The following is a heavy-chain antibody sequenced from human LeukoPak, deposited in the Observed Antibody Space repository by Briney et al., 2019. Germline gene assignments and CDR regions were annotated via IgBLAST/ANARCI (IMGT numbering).Heavy chain of an antibody. CDR2: FNPEDGET. V-gene: IGHV1-24*01. D-gene: IGHD1-7*01. CDR3: ATELGITGTTGYYYYGMDV. J-gene: IGHJ6*02. Sequence: ASVKVSCKVSGYTLTELSMHWVRQAPGKGLEWMGGFNPEDGETIYAQKFQGRVTMTEDTSTDTAYMELSSLRSEDTAVYYCATELGITGTTGYYYYGMDVWGQGTTVTASS. CDR1: GYTLTELS.